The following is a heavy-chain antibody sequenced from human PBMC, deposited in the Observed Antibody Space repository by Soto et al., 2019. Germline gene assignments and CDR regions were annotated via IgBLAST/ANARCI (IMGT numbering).Heavy chain of an antibody. V-gene: IGHV5-51*01. CDR2: IYGGDSDT. CDR3: ARLTYCSGGTCYADY. Sequence: GESLKISCEGSGYSFTTYWIGWVRQMPGKGLEWMGIIYGGDSDTRYIPSFHGQVTISADKSISTAYLQWSSLKASDTAMYYCARLTYCSGGTCYADYWGQGTPVTVSS. D-gene: IGHD2-15*01. CDR1: GYSFTTYW. J-gene: IGHJ4*02.